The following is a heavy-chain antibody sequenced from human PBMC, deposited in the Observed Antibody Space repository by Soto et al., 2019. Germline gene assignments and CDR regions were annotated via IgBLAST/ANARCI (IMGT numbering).Heavy chain of an antibody. CDR3: ARGTDFWSGPFDP. D-gene: IGHD3-3*01. J-gene: IGHJ5*02. Sequence: PSETLSLTCAVSGGSLSSGGYSWSWIRQPPGKGLEWIGYIYHSGSTYYNPSLKSRVTISVDRSKNQFSLKLSSVTAADTAVYYCARGTDFWSGPFDPWGQGTLVTVSS. CDR1: GGSLSSGGYS. V-gene: IGHV4-30-2*01. CDR2: IYHSGST.